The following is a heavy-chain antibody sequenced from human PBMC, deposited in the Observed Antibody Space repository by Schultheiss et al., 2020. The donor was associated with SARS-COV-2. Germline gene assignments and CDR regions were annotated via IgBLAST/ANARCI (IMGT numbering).Heavy chain of an antibody. Sequence: GESLKISCSASGFTFSSYAMHWVRQAPGKGLEYVSAISSNGGSTYYADSVKGRFTISRDNSKNTLYLQMSSLRAEDTAVYYCAKDQGIQLSGYYYYGMDVWGQGTTVTVSS. D-gene: IGHD5-18*01. CDR2: ISSNGGST. V-gene: IGHV3-64D*06. CDR3: AKDQGIQLSGYYYYGMDV. J-gene: IGHJ6*02. CDR1: GFTFSSYA.